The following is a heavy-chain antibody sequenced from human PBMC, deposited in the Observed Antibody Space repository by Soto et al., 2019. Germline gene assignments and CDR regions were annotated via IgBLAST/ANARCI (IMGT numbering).Heavy chain of an antibody. CDR2: IYYSGST. Sequence: SETLSLTCTVSGGSISSHYWSWIRQPPGKGLEWIGYIYYSGSTNYNPSLKSRVTISVDTSKNQFSLKLSSVTAADTAVYYCARGSYYYDSSGYYNNWFDPWGQGTLVTVSS. D-gene: IGHD3-22*01. V-gene: IGHV4-59*11. CDR3: ARGSYYYDSSGYYNNWFDP. CDR1: GGSISSHY. J-gene: IGHJ5*02.